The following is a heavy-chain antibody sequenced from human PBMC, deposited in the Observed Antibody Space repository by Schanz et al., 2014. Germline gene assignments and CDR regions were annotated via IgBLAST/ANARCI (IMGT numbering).Heavy chain of an antibody. CDR1: GYTFTDYG. J-gene: IGHJ4*02. CDR2: ISAYNGNT. Sequence: QVQVVQSGAEVKKPGASVKVSCKASGYTFTDYGINWVRQAPGQGLEWMGWISAYNGNTSYAQKLQGRVTMTTDTATSTAYMELRSLRSDDTAVYYCARGGYSSGWYDRDIAHFDYWGQGTLVTVSS. CDR3: ARGGYSSGWYDRDIAHFDY. V-gene: IGHV1-18*01. D-gene: IGHD6-19*01.